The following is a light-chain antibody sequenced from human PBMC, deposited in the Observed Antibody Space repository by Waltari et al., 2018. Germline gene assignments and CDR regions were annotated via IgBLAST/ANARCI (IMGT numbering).Light chain of an antibody. J-gene: IGLJ2*01. CDR2: ATS. CDR3: LISFGGAEEI. CDR1: TGPVTRGHY. Sequence: QAVVTQEPSLTVSPAGTVTLTCASSTGPVTRGHYPHWSQQKPGQAPRKLIYATSNKHSWTPVRFSGSLRGGKAALTLSGAQPEDEADYYCLISFGGAEEIFGGGTKLTVL. V-gene: IGLV7-46*01.